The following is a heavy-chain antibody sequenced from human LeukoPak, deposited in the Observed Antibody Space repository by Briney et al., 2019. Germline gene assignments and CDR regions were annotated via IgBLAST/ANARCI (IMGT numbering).Heavy chain of an antibody. CDR2: INWNGGST. D-gene: IGHD6-13*01. CDR1: GFTFDDYG. J-gene: IGHJ6*03. CDR3: AAQGGIYYYYYMDV. V-gene: IGHV3-20*04. Sequence: GGSLRLSCAASGFTFDDYGMSWVRQAPGKGLEWVSGINWNGGSTGYADSVKGRLTISRDNAKNSLYLQMNSLRAEDTALYYCAAQGGIYYYYYMDVWGKGTTVTVSS.